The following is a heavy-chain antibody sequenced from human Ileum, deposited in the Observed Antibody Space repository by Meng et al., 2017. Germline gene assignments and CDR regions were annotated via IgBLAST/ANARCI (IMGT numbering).Heavy chain of an antibody. V-gene: IGHV6-1*01. CDR2: TYYRSKWYS. Sequence: QAQRHKSGPGLVKPWQTLSLTCAVAGGNVSSNIAAWNWIRQSPLRGLEWLGRTYYRSKWYSEYAVSVKSRISITPDTSKNQFSLQMNSVTPEDTAVYYCASGSGSLDYWGPGTLVTVSS. CDR1: GGNVSSNIAA. J-gene: IGHJ4*02. D-gene: IGHD3-3*01. CDR3: ASGSGSLDY.